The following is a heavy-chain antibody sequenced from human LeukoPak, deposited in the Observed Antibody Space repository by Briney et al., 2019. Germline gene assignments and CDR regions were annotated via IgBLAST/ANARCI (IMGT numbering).Heavy chain of an antibody. Sequence: GGSLRLSCAASGFTFSSYAMHWVRQAPGKGLEWVAVIPYDGSNKYYADSVKGRFTISRDNSKNTLYLQMNSLRAEDTAVYYCARDLTSSGWPRWGQGTLVTVSS. CDR3: ARDLTSSGWPR. V-gene: IGHV3-30-3*01. CDR2: IPYDGSNK. J-gene: IGHJ4*02. CDR1: GFTFSSYA. D-gene: IGHD6-19*01.